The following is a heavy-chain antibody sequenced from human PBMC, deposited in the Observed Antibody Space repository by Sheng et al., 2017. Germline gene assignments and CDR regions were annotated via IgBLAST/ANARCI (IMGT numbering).Heavy chain of an antibody. J-gene: IGHJ4*02. CDR1: GGSFSGYY. CDR3: ARRGSVLWFGGKEAGFDY. Sequence: QVQLQQWGAGLLKPSETLSLTCAFYGGSFSGYYWSWIRQPPGKGLEWIGEINHSGSTNYNPSLKSRVTISVDTSKNQFSLKLSSVTAADTAVYYCARRGSVLWFGGKEAGFDYWGQGTLVTVSS. D-gene: IGHD3-10*01. V-gene: IGHV4-34*01. CDR2: INHSGST.